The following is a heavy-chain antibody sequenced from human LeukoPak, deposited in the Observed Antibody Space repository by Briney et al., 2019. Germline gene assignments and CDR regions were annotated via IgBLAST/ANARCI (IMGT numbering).Heavy chain of an antibody. D-gene: IGHD3-16*02. CDR3: ARHSRNTLGVVVVPNHFDF. Sequence: PSETLSLTCTVFGGSISSTGYYWGWIRQPPGKGLEWIWGIYYSGSTYYNPSLKSRVTISVDTSKNQFSLTLPSVTGADTAVYYCARHSRNTLGVVVVPNHFDFWGQGTLVTVSS. CDR1: GGSISSTGYY. J-gene: IGHJ4*02. CDR2: IYYSGST. V-gene: IGHV4-39*01.